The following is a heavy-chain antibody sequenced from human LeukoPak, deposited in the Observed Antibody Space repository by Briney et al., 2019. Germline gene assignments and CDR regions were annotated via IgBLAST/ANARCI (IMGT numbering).Heavy chain of an antibody. Sequence: PSETLSLTCTVSGGSISSSSYYWGWIRQPPGKGLEWIGSIYYSGSTYYNPSLKSRVTISVDTSKNQFSLKLSSVTAADTAVYYCARANSGGSKYYFDYWGQGTLVTVSS. V-gene: IGHV4-39*07. CDR2: IYYSGST. CDR1: GGSISSSSYY. J-gene: IGHJ4*02. CDR3: ARANSGGSKYYFDY. D-gene: IGHD1-26*01.